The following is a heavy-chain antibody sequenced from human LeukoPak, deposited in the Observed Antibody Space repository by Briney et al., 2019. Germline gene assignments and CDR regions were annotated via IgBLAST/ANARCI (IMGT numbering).Heavy chain of an antibody. CDR2: ISGSGANT. CDR3: AKETGDIVVVPAAIQRLKRFDP. Sequence: GGSLKLSCAASGFSFSSYAMNWVRQAPGKGLEWVSVISGSGANTNYADSVKGRFTISRDNSKSTLYLQMDSLRAEDTAVYYCAKETGDIVVVPAAIQRLKRFDPWGQGTLVTVSS. CDR1: GFSFSSYA. J-gene: IGHJ5*02. V-gene: IGHV3-23*01. D-gene: IGHD2-2*02.